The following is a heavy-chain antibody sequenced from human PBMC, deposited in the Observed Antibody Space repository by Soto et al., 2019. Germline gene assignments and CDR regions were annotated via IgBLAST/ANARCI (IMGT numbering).Heavy chain of an antibody. J-gene: IGHJ4*02. CDR2: ISSSSSYI. D-gene: IGHD2-15*01. V-gene: IGHV3-21*01. CDR1: GFTFSSYS. CDR3: ARSPVAATHLYNY. Sequence: LRLSCAASGFTFSSYSMNWVRQAPGKGLEWVSSISSSSSYIYYADSVKGRFTISRDNAKNSLYLQMNSLRAEDTAVYYCARSPVAATHLYNYWGQGTLVTVSS.